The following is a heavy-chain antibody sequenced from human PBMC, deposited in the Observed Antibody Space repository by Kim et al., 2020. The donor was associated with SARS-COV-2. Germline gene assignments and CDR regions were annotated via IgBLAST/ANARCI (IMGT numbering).Heavy chain of an antibody. J-gene: IGHJ4*02. CDR2: IRYDGSNT. CDR1: GFSFSNYA. CDR3: ATDYNGSGSHSFDY. Sequence: GGSLRLSCAASGFSFSNYAMHWVRQAPGKGLEWVAAIRYDGSNTLYADSVKGRFIISRDNSKNMLYLQMNSLRAEDAAVYYCATDYNGSGSHSFDYWGQGTLVTVSS. D-gene: IGHD3-10*01. V-gene: IGHV3-33*01.